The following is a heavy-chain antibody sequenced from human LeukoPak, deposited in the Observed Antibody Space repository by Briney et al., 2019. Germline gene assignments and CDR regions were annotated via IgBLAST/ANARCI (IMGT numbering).Heavy chain of an antibody. Sequence: SETLSLTCTVSGYSISSGYYWGWIRQPPGKGLEWIGSIYHSGSTYYNPSLKSRVTISVDTSKNQFSLKLSSVTAADTAVYYCARISSSGLSRYFDYGGQGTLVTVSS. V-gene: IGHV4-38-2*02. CDR1: GYSISSGYY. J-gene: IGHJ4*02. CDR3: ARISSSGLSRYFDY. CDR2: IYHSGST. D-gene: IGHD2-2*01.